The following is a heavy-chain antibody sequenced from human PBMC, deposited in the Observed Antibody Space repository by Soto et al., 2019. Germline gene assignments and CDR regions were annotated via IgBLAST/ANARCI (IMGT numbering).Heavy chain of an antibody. D-gene: IGHD3-9*01. J-gene: IGHJ5*02. V-gene: IGHV1-69*01. Sequence: QVQLVQSGAEVKKPGSSVKVSCKASGGTFSIYTISWVRQAPGQGLEWMGGSANSAQKFQGRLTVTADESTSTVYLELSSLTYADRAVYSCAREATPNISWSDPWGQGTLVSVSS. CDR2: GSA. CDR1: GGTFSIYT. CDR3: AREATPNISWSDP.